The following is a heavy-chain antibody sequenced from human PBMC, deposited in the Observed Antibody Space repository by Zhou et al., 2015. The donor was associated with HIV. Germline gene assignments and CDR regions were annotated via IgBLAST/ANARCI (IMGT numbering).Heavy chain of an antibody. Sequence: QVQLVQSGTEVKKPGSSVKVSCKASGGTFSGFDISWVRQAPGQGLEWMGGINSLFDIENYAQNFRGRLTISADLTAAYMELSGLTSEDAAVYYCARSEAVGQLWIRYFDYWGQGTLVTVSS. J-gene: IGHJ4*02. D-gene: IGHD5-18*01. CDR3: ARSEAVGQLWIRYFDY. CDR2: INSLFDIE. CDR1: GGTFSGFD. V-gene: IGHV1-69*17.